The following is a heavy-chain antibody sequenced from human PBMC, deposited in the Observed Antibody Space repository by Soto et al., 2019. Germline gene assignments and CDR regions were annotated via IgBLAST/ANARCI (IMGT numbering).Heavy chain of an antibody. V-gene: IGHV3-21*01. CDR2: ISSSSSYI. D-gene: IGHD6-6*01. CDR1: GFTFSSYS. CDR3: ARDSRVVRYSSSVGVAFDI. J-gene: IGHJ3*02. Sequence: GGSLRLSCAASGFTFSSYSMNWVRQAPGKGLEWVSSISSSSSYIYYADSVKGRFTISRDNAKNSLYLQMNSLRAEDTAVYYCARDSRVVRYSSSVGVAFDIWGQGTMVTVSS.